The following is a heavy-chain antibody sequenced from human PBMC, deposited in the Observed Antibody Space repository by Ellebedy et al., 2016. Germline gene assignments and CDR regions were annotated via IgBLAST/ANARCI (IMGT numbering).Heavy chain of an antibody. Sequence: ASVKVSXKASGYTFTSYYMHWVRQAPGQGLEWMGWISAYNGNTNYAQKLQGRVTMTTDTSTSTAYMELRSLRSDDTAVYYCARDGRDGYNPPPYFDYWGQGTLVTVSS. D-gene: IGHD5-24*01. CDR1: GYTFTSYY. V-gene: IGHV1-18*04. CDR3: ARDGRDGYNPPPYFDY. CDR2: ISAYNGNT. J-gene: IGHJ4*02.